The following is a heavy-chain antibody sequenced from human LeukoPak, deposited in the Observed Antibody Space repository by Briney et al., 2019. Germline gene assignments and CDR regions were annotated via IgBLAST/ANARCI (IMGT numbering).Heavy chain of an antibody. D-gene: IGHD2-15*01. V-gene: IGHV1-18*01. CDR3: ARGYCSGGSCYFDY. CDR2: ISAYNGNT. CDR1: GGTFSSYA. Sequence: GASVKVSCKASGGTFSSYAISWVRQAPGQGLEWMGWISAYNGNTNCAQKLQGRVTMTTDTSTSTAYMELRSLRSDDTAVYYCARGYCSGGSCYFDYWGQGTLVTVSS. J-gene: IGHJ4*02.